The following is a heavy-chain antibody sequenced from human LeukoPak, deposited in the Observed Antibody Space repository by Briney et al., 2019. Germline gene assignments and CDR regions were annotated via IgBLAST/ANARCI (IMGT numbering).Heavy chain of an antibody. CDR1: GFTFSSYS. CDR3: ARDLSYGMDV. J-gene: IGHJ6*02. CDR2: ISSSSSTI. Sequence: GGSLRLSCAASGFTFSSYSMNWARQAPGKGLEWVSYISSSSSTIYYADSVKGRFTISRDNAKNSLYLQMNSLRAEDTAVYYCARDLSYGMDVWGQGTTVTVSS. V-gene: IGHV3-48*04.